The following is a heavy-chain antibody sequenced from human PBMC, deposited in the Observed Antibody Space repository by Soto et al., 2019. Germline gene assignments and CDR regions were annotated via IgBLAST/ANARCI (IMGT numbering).Heavy chain of an antibody. CDR2: MSSDGTNE. D-gene: IGHD6-19*01. J-gene: IGHJ4*02. CDR3: ASCGYISGWYCYFDF. Sequence: QVQLVESGGGVVQPGRSLRLSCAASRFTFTTYAMNWVRQAPGKGLEWVALMSSDGTNEHYADSVRGRFTVSRDNSRNTLFLQMNNLRTDDTAVYYCASCGYISGWYCYFDFWGLGTLVTVSS. V-gene: IGHV3-30-3*01. CDR1: RFTFTTYA.